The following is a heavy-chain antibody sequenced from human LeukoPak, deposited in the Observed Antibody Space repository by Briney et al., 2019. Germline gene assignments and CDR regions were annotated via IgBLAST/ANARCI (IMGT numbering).Heavy chain of an antibody. CDR2: IDRGSRTM. CDR1: GFTFSSYA. Sequence: PGGSLRLSCAASGFTFSSYAMSWVRQDPGKGLEWVSYIDRGSRTMYYADSVKGRFTISRDNAKNSLYLQMNSLRDEDTAVYYCVRGYGDQFDYWGQGTLVTVSS. V-gene: IGHV3-48*02. CDR3: VRGYGDQFDY. D-gene: IGHD4-17*01. J-gene: IGHJ4*02.